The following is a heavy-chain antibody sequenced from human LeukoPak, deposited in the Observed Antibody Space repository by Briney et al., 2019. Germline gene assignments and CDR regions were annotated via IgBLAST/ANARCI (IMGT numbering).Heavy chain of an antibody. CDR2: ISGSGGVK. D-gene: IGHD6-19*01. CDR3: AKSVGWVKHYFDY. CDR1: GITFNNYS. V-gene: IGHV3-23*01. J-gene: IGHJ4*02. Sequence: GGSLRLSCAASGITFNNYSMSWVRQAPGKGLEWVSDISGSGGVKHYADSVKGRFTISRDNSKNTLYLQMNSLRAEDPAVYYCAKSVGWVKHYFDYWGQGTLVTVSS.